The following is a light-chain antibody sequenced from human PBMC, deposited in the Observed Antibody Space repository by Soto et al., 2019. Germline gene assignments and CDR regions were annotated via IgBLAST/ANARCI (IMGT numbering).Light chain of an antibody. CDR2: GAS. J-gene: IGKJ5*01. Sequence: EIVMTQSPATLSVSPGERATLSCRASQSVSSNLAWYQQKVGRAPRVLIYGASNRATGIPDRFSGSGSGTDFTLTITRLEPEDFAVYYCQQYGSSSITLGQGTRLEIK. CDR1: QSVSSN. V-gene: IGKV3-20*01. CDR3: QQYGSSSIT.